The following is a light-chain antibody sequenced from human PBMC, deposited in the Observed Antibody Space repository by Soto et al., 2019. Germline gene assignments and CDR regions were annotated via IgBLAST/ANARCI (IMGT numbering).Light chain of an antibody. CDR2: GAS. CDR3: QQYVNSPVT. J-gene: IGKJ2*01. V-gene: IGKV3-20*01. Sequence: EIVLTQSPDTLYLSPGEGATLSCRASQRVNSSYLAWYQQKPGPAPRLLISGASDRATGVPARVSGSGYGTDFTLTIRRLETEDFACYYCQQYVNSPVTFGQGTKLQIK. CDR1: QRVNSSY.